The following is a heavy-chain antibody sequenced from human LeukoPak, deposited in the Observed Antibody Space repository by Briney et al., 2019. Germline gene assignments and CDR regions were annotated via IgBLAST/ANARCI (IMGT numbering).Heavy chain of an antibody. D-gene: IGHD4/OR15-4a*01. Sequence: SETLSLTCAVSGYSISSDNWWGWIRQPPGKGLEWIGYIHYGGITYYSPSLKSRVTLSVDTSKNQFSLRLSSVTAVDTAVYYCARKPNAVYWFDPWGQGTLVTVSS. J-gene: IGHJ5*02. CDR1: GYSISSDNW. CDR3: ARKPNAVYWFDP. V-gene: IGHV4-28*01. CDR2: IHYGGIT.